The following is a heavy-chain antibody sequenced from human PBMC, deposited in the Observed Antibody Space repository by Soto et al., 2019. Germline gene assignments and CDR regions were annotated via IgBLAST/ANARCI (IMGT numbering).Heavy chain of an antibody. V-gene: IGHV1-69*12. J-gene: IGHJ4*02. CDR1: GGTFSSYA. CDR3: ARGHMPSTIAVARFDF. D-gene: IGHD2-2*01. Sequence: QVQLVQSGAELKKPGSSVKVSCKASGGTFSSYAVSWVRQAPGQGLEWMGGILPIFGTTNRAQKFQDRVTFTADESTSSAYMELSGLTSDDTAMYYCARGHMPSTIAVARFDFWGQGTLITVSS. CDR2: ILPIFGTT.